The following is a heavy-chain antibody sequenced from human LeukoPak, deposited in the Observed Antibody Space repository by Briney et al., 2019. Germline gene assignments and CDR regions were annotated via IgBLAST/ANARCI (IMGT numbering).Heavy chain of an antibody. Sequence: SQTLSLTCTVSGGSISSGGYYWSWIRQHPGKGLEWIGYIYYSGSTYYNPSLKSRVTISVDTSKNQFSLKLSSVTAADTAVYYCARESGVQLWKTDYWGQGTLVTVSS. J-gene: IGHJ4*02. CDR3: ARESGVQLWKTDY. D-gene: IGHD5-18*01. CDR1: GGSISSGGYY. V-gene: IGHV4-31*03. CDR2: IYYSGST.